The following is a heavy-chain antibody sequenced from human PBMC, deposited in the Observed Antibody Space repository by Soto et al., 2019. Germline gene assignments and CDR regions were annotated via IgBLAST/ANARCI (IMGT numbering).Heavy chain of an antibody. Sequence: QVQLVQSGAEVKKPGASVKVSCKTSGYTFNNYEINWVRQAPGQGLQWMGRMNPNSVNTDYAQKFQDRMSLTGNTSRSTAFRGLSGLRPAATALYFCVRLRVIVFHPPRGMDVWGQGTTVIVSS. CDR3: VRLRVIVFHPPRGMDV. J-gene: IGHJ6*02. V-gene: IGHV1-8*01. CDR1: GYTFNNYE. D-gene: IGHD2-21*01. CDR2: MNPNSVNT.